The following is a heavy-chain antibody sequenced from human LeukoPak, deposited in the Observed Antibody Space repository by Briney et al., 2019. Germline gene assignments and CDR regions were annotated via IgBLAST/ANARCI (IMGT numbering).Heavy chain of an antibody. CDR3: VRDTREDCSGESCYWDDAFDI. CDR1: GDSITSYY. V-gene: IGHV4-59*01. Sequence: SETLSLTCTVSGDSITSYYWSWIRQPPGKGLEWIGHIYHNRRPNYNPSLRSRVAISVDTSKNQLSLKLSSVTAADTAVYYCVRDTREDCSGESCYWDDAFDIWGQGTAVIVSS. J-gene: IGHJ3*02. D-gene: IGHD2-15*01. CDR2: IYHNRRP.